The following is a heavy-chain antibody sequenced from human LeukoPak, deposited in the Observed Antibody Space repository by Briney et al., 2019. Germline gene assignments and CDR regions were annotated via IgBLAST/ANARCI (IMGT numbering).Heavy chain of an antibody. Sequence: ASVKVSCKASGYTLTGYYMHWVRQAPGQGLEWMGWINPNSGGTNYAQKFQGRVTMTRDTSSSTAYMELSRLRSDDTAVYYCATRYCSSTSCQDYYYYYYMDVWGKGTTVTISS. CDR3: ATRYCSSTSCQDYYYYYYMDV. D-gene: IGHD2-2*01. J-gene: IGHJ6*03. CDR2: INPNSGGT. CDR1: GYTLTGYY. V-gene: IGHV1-2*02.